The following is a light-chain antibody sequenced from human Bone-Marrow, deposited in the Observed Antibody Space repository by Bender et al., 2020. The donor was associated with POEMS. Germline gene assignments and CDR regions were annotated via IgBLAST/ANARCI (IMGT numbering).Light chain of an antibody. CDR3: SAWDDSLSGWV. CDR2: NDD. Sequence: QSVVTQPPSLSEAPRQRVTISCSGSSSNIGSNTVNWYQQFPGTAPKLLIYNDDQVPSGLPDRFSASKSDTSASLAITRLQSGDEALYYWSAWDDSLSGWVFGGGTKLTVL. V-gene: IGLV1-36*01. J-gene: IGLJ3*02. CDR1: SSNIGSNT.